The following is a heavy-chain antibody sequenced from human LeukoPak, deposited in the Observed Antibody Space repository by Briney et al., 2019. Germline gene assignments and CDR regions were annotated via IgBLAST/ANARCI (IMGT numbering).Heavy chain of an antibody. Sequence: GGSLRLSCAASGFTFTNAYMNWVRQAPGKGLEWVGRIKSKTDGGTTNYAAPVKGRFTISRDDSKNTPFLQMDSLKTEDTAIYYCTDYASWGQGTLVTVSS. J-gene: IGHJ4*02. CDR2: IKSKTDGGTT. V-gene: IGHV3-15*01. CDR3: TDYAS. CDR1: GFTFTNAY.